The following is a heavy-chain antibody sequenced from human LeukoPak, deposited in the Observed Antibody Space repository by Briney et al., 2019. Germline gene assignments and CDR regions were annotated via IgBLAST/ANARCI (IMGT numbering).Heavy chain of an antibody. D-gene: IGHD3-22*01. V-gene: IGHV3-33*01. J-gene: IGHJ4*02. CDR3: ARDGSSGYLHFDY. Sequence: GGSLRPSCTASGFTFSSNGMQWVRQAPGKRLEWVAVIWHDGSHKYYSDPVKGRFTISRDNSKNTLYLQMNSLRVEDTAVYYCARDGSSGYLHFDYWGQGTLVTVSS. CDR2: IWHDGSHK. CDR1: GFTFSSNG.